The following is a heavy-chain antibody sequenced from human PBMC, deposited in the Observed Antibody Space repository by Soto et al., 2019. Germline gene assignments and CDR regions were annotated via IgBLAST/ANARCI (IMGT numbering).Heavy chain of an antibody. CDR1: GGTFSSYA. CDR3: ARLYCSGGSCYYYFDY. D-gene: IGHD2-15*01. V-gene: IGHV1-69*13. CDR2: IIPIFGTA. Sequence: SVKVSCKASGGTFSSYAISWVRQAPGQGLEWMGGIIPIFGTANYAQKFQGRVTITADESTSTAYMELSSLRSEDTAVYYCARLYCSGGSCYYYFDYWGQGTLVTVSS. J-gene: IGHJ4*02.